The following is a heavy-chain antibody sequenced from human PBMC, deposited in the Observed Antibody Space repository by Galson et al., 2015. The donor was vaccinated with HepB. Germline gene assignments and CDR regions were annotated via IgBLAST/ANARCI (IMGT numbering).Heavy chain of an antibody. CDR1: GYSFPSYW. Sequence: QSGAEVKKTGESLKISCTGSGYSFPSYWIGWVRQMPGKGLEWMGIIYPGDSDTRYSPSFQGQVTISADKSISTAYLQWSSLKASDTAMYYCARGYEMATQNLMGRFDYWGQGTLVTVSS. CDR2: IYPGDSDT. D-gene: IGHD5-24*01. CDR3: ARGYEMATQNLMGRFDY. J-gene: IGHJ4*02. V-gene: IGHV5-51*01.